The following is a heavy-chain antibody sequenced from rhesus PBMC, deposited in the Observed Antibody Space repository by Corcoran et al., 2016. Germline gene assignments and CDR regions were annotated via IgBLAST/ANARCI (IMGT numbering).Heavy chain of an antibody. CDR1: GGSFSRYW. J-gene: IGHJ4*01. V-gene: IGHV4-160*01. D-gene: IGHD2-39*01. Sequence: QVQLQESGPGLVKPSETLSLTCAVSGGSFSRYWWGWIRQPPGKGLEWIGSIYGTSGSTEYNPSLKSRATISRDTSKSQFSLKLSSVTAADTAIYYCARRGRRVAHFDSWGQGVLVTVSS. CDR3: ARRGRRVAHFDS. CDR2: IYGTSGST.